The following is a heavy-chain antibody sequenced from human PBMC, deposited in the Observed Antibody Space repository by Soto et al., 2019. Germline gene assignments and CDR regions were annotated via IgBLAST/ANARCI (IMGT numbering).Heavy chain of an antibody. CDR1: GYTFTSYD. CDR3: AREGLAISWPLYYYYYGMDV. J-gene: IGHJ6*02. D-gene: IGHD6-13*01. Sequence: ASVKVSCKASGYTFTSYDINWVRQATGQGLEWMGWMNPNSGNTGYAQKFQGRVTMTRNTSISTAYMELSSLRSEDTAVYYCAREGLAISWPLYYYYYGMDVWGQGTTVTVSS. CDR2: MNPNSGNT. V-gene: IGHV1-8*01.